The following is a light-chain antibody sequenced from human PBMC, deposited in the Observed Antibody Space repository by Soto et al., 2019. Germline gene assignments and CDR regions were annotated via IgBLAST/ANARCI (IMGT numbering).Light chain of an antibody. CDR1: SSNIGAGYD. CDR2: GNS. CDR3: QSYDSSLSAAV. J-gene: IGLJ2*01. V-gene: IGLV1-40*01. Sequence: QSVLTQPPSVSGAPGQTVIISCTGSSSNIGAGYDVHWYQQLPGTVPKLLIYGNSNRPSGVPDRLSGSKSGTSASLAITGLQVEDEADYYCQSYDSSLSAAVFGGGTKLTVL.